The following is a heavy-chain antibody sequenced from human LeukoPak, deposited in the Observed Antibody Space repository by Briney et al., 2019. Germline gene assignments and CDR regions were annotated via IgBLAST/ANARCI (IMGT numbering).Heavy chain of an antibody. CDR3: ARRMVRGVIMTDWFDP. Sequence: ASLKVSCKASGYTFTGYYMHWVRQAPGQGLEWMGWINPNSGGTNYAQKFQGRVTMTRDTSISTAYMELSRLRSDATAVYYCARRMVRGVIMTDWFDPWGQGTLVTVSS. V-gene: IGHV1-2*02. D-gene: IGHD3-10*01. J-gene: IGHJ5*02. CDR1: GYTFTGYY. CDR2: INPNSGGT.